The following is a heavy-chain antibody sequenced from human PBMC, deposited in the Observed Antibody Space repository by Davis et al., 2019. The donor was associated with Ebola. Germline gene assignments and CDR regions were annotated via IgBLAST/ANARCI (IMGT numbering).Heavy chain of an antibody. CDR1: GFTFDDYA. Sequence: GGSLRLSCAASGFTFDDYAMHWVRQAPGKGLEWVSGISWNSGSIGYADSVKGRFTISRDNSKNTLYLQMNSLRAEDTAVYYCANSNLGAFDIWGQGTMVTVSS. D-gene: IGHD4-11*01. V-gene: IGHV3-9*01. CDR2: ISWNSGSI. J-gene: IGHJ3*02. CDR3: ANSNLGAFDI.